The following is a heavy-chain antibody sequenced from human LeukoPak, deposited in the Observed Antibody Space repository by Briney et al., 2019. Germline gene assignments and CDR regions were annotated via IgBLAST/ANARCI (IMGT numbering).Heavy chain of an antibody. V-gene: IGHV3-7*01. D-gene: IGHD3-3*01. CDR1: GASISSSHW. CDR3: ARVWGRDYDFWSPNHPDAFDI. Sequence: ETLSLTCAVSGASISSSHWWSWVRQAPGKGLEWVAYINQDGSEKYSVDSVKGRFTISRDNAKNSLFLQMNSLRAEDTAVYYCARVWGRDYDFWSPNHPDAFDIWGQGTMVTVSS. CDR2: INQDGSEK. J-gene: IGHJ3*02.